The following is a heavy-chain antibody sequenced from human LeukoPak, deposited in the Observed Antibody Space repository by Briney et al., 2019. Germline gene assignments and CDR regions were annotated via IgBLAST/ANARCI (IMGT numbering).Heavy chain of an antibody. J-gene: IGHJ4*02. CDR3: AKDAEGYSYGYGGRFDY. D-gene: IGHD5-18*01. CDR1: EFSVGSNY. Sequence: GGSLRLSCAASEFSVGSNYMTWVRQAPGKGLEWVSLIYSGGSTYYADSVKGRFTISRDNSKNTLHLQMNSLRAEDTAVYYCAKDAEGYSYGYGGRFDYWGQGTLVTVSS. CDR2: IYSGGST. V-gene: IGHV3-66*01.